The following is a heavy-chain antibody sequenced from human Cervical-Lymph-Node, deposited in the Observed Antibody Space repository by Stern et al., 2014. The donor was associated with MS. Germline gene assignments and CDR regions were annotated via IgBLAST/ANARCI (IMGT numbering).Heavy chain of an antibody. CDR3: ARGYGGNADAFDI. D-gene: IGHD4-23*01. Sequence: QVQLVQSGAEVKKPGASLKVSCKASGYTFTSYYMHWVRQAPGQGLEWVGLINPSVGSTSYAHKFQGRVTMTRDTSTSTVYMELSSLRSEDTAVYYCARGYGGNADAFDIWGQGTMVTVSS. CDR2: INPSVGST. J-gene: IGHJ3*02. CDR1: GYTFTSYY. V-gene: IGHV1-46*01.